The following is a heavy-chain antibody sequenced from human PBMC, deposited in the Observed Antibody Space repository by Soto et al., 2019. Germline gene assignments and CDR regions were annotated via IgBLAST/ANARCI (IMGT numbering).Heavy chain of an antibody. D-gene: IGHD6-13*01. V-gene: IGHV1-69*13. Sequence: SVKVSCKASGGTFSSYRINWVRQAPGQGLEWMGGIVPIYRTADSAQEFQGRVTITADESARTAYMELRSLKSRDTAVYYCVRDSGAKLSSSWGQGTLVTV. CDR3: VRDSGAKLSSS. J-gene: IGHJ4*02. CDR2: IVPIYRTA. CDR1: GGTFSSYR.